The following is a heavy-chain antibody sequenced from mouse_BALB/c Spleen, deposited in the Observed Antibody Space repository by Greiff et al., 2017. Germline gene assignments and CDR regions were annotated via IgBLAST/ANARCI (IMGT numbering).Heavy chain of an antibody. Sequence: QVQLQQPGAELVKPGASVKMSCKASGYTFTSYNMHWVKQTPGQGLEWIGAIYPGNGDTSYNQKFKGKATLTADKSSSTAYMQLSSLTSEDSAVYYCARWGIFAYWGQGTLVTVSA. J-gene: IGHJ3*01. CDR3: ARWGIFAY. CDR1: GYTFTSYN. V-gene: IGHV1-12*01. CDR2: IYPGNGDT.